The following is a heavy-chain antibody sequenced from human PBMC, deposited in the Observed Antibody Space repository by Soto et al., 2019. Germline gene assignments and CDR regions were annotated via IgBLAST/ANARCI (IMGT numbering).Heavy chain of an antibody. D-gene: IGHD4-17*01. CDR1: GYTFTGYY. Sequence: ASVKVSCKASGYTFTGYYMHWVRQAPGQGLEWMGWINPNSGGTNYAQKFQGRVTMTRDTSISTAYMELSRLRSDDTAVYYCARVSTTANNYYYYGMDVWDQGTTVTVSS. CDR3: ARVSTTANNYYYYGMDV. CDR2: INPNSGGT. J-gene: IGHJ6*02. V-gene: IGHV1-2*02.